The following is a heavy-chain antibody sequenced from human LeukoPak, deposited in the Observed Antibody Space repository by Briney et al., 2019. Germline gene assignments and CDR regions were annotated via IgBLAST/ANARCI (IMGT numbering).Heavy chain of an antibody. D-gene: IGHD1-26*01. CDR1: GFTFSGSA. Sequence: PGGSLRLSCAASGFTFSGSAMHWVRQASGKGLEWVGRIRSKANSYATAYAASVKGRFTNSRDDSKNTAYLQMNSLKTEDTAVYYCTRPFEVGTTWGQGTLVTVSS. CDR2: IRSKANSYAT. V-gene: IGHV3-73*01. CDR3: TRPFEVGTT. J-gene: IGHJ4*02.